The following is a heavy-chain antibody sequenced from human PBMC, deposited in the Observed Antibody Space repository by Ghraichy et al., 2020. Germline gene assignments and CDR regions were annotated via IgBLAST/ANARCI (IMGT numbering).Heavy chain of an antibody. CDR3: ARGHRLGSSFDY. CDR1: GGSISSYY. V-gene: IGHV4-59*01. Sequence: SETLSPTCTVSGGSISSYYWSWIRQPPGKGLEWIGYIYYSGSTNYNPSLKSRVTISVDTSKNQFSLKLSSVTAADTAVYYCARGHRLGSSFDYWGQGTLVTVSS. D-gene: IGHD6-6*01. J-gene: IGHJ4*02. CDR2: IYYSGST.